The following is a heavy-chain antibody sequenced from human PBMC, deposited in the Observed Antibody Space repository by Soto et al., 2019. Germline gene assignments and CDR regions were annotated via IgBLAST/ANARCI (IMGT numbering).Heavy chain of an antibody. CDR3: ARSPSGYTLDY. CDR2: IYYSGST. Sequence: SETLSLTCTVSGGSISSGDYYWSWIRQPPGKGLEWIGYIYYSGSTNYNPSLKSRVTISVDTSMNQFSLKLSSVTAADTAVYYCARSPSGYTLDYWGQGTLVTVSS. V-gene: IGHV4-30-4*01. CDR1: GGSISSGDYY. J-gene: IGHJ4*02. D-gene: IGHD5-12*01.